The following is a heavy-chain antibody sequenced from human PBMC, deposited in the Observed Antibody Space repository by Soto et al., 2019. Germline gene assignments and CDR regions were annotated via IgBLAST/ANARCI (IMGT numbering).Heavy chain of an antibody. CDR3: ARDPPGYSSGWFKPNWFDP. J-gene: IGHJ5*02. D-gene: IGHD6-19*01. CDR2: ISSSSSYI. V-gene: IGHV3-21*01. CDR1: GCTFSSYS. Sequence: GGSLRLSCAASGCTFSSYSMNWVRQAPGKGLEWVSSISSSSSYIYYADSVKGRFTISRDNAKNSLYLQMNSLRAEDTAVYYCARDPPGYSSGWFKPNWFDPWGQGTLVTVSS.